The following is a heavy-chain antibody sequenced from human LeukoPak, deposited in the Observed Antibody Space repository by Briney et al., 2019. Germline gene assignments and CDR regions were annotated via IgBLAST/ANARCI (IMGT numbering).Heavy chain of an antibody. Sequence: VASVKVSCKASRYTFTGYYMHWVRQAPGQGLEWMGRINPYSGDTNFAQKFQGRVTMTRDTSITTAYMDLSSLTPDDTAVYFCARDQGSLTRSWYTGYWGQGTQVTVSS. V-gene: IGHV1-2*06. CDR3: ARDQGSLTRSWYTGY. D-gene: IGHD6-13*01. CDR2: INPYSGDT. J-gene: IGHJ4*02. CDR1: RYTFTGYY.